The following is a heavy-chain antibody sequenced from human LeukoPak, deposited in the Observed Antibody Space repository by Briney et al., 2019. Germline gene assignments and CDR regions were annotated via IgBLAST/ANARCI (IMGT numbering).Heavy chain of an antibody. CDR3: ARVPRNGSGYYPFDY. D-gene: IGHD3-22*01. Sequence: SETLSLTCTVSGGSISSYYWSWIRQPPGKGLEWIGYIYYSGSTNYNPSLKSRVTISVDTSKNQFSLKLSSVTAAVTAVYYCARVPRNGSGYYPFDYWGQGTLVTVSS. J-gene: IGHJ4*02. V-gene: IGHV4-59*01. CDR1: GGSISSYY. CDR2: IYYSGST.